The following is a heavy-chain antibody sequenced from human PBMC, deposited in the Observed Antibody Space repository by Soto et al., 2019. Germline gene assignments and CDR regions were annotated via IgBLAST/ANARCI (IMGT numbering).Heavy chain of an antibody. Sequence: SETLSLTCAVSGGSISSSNWWSWVRQPPGKGLEWIGEIYHSGSTNYNPSLKSRVTISVDKSKNQFSLKLSSVTAADTAVYYCARGYSSSYYYYGMDVWGQGTTVTVSS. D-gene: IGHD6-13*01. CDR3: ARGYSSSYYYYGMDV. V-gene: IGHV4-4*02. CDR1: GGSISSSNW. CDR2: IYHSGST. J-gene: IGHJ6*02.